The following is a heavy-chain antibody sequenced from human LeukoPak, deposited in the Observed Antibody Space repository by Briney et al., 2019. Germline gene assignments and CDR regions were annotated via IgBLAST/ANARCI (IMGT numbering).Heavy chain of an antibody. Sequence: PSQTLSLTCTVSGGSISSGSHFWRWIRQPAGKGLEWIGRIYTTGSTTYNPSLKSRVTMSVDTSKNQISLKLSSVSAADTAVYYCARSGTGWPYYSYYMDVWGEGTTVTVSS. J-gene: IGHJ6*03. D-gene: IGHD6-25*01. CDR2: IYTTGST. CDR1: GGSISSGSHF. V-gene: IGHV4-61*02. CDR3: ARSGTGWPYYSYYMDV.